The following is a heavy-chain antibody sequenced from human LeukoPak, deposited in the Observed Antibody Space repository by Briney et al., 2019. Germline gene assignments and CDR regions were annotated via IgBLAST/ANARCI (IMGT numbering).Heavy chain of an antibody. V-gene: IGHV3-23*01. Sequence: GGSLRLSCAASGFTFSSYAMTWVRQAPGKGLEWVSTISGGGGSTFYADSVKGRFTISRDNSKNTLYLQMNSLRAEDTAVYYCAKGRGWLQFFDYWGQGNLVTVSS. J-gene: IGHJ4*02. D-gene: IGHD5-24*01. CDR1: GFTFSSYA. CDR3: AKGRGWLQFFDY. CDR2: ISGGGGST.